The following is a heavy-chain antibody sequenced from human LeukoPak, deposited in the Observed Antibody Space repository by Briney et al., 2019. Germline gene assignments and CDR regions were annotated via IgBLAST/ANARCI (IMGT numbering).Heavy chain of an antibody. CDR3: AKAYYYDSSGYPSFPYD. CDR2: ISYDGSNK. D-gene: IGHD3-22*01. V-gene: IGHV3-30*18. CDR1: GFTFSSYG. Sequence: GGSLRLSCAASGFTFSSYGMHWVRQAPGKGLEWVAVISYDGSNKYYADSVKGRFTISRDNSKNTLYLRMNSLRAEDTAVYYCAKAYYYDSSGYPSFPYDWGQGTLVTVSS. J-gene: IGHJ4*02.